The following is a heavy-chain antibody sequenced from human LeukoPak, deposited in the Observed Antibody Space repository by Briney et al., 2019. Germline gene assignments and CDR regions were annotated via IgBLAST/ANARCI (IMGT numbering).Heavy chain of an antibody. V-gene: IGHV1-18*01. CDR2: ISAYSDNT. J-gene: IGHJ4*02. Sequence: ASVKVSCKPSGYTFTNHGLGWVRQAPGQGLEWMGWISAYSDNTKNAEKFQGRVTMTTDTSTSTAYMELRSLRSDDTAVYYCARILDYFGSGSYYAFDSWGQGTLVTVSS. CDR3: ARILDYFGSGSYYAFDS. D-gene: IGHD3-10*01. CDR1: GYTFTNHG.